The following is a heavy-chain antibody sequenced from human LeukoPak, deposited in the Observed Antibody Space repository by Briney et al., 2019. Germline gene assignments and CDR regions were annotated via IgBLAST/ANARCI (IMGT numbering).Heavy chain of an antibody. CDR2: INHSGST. CDR1: GGSFSGYY. D-gene: IGHD5-12*01. J-gene: IGHJ3*02. Sequence: SETLSLTCAVYGGSFSGYYWSWIRQPPGKGLEWTGEINHSGSTNYNPSLKSRVTISVDTSKNQFSLKLSSVTAADTAVYYCARSLGYSGYDRAFDIWGQGTMVTVSS. V-gene: IGHV4-34*01. CDR3: ARSLGYSGYDRAFDI.